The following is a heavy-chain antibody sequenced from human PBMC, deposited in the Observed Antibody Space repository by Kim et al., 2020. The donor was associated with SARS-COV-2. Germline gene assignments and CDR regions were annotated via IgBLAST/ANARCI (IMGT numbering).Heavy chain of an antibody. J-gene: IGHJ4*02. CDR2: IYHSGST. CDR3: AREAPHEFDY. CDR1: GYSISSGYY. Sequence: SETLSLTCTVSGYSISSGYYWGWIRQPPGKGLEWIGSIYHSGSTYYNPSLKSRVTISVDTSKNQFSLKLSSVTAADTAVYYCAREAPHEFDYWGQGTLVT. V-gene: IGHV4-38-2*02.